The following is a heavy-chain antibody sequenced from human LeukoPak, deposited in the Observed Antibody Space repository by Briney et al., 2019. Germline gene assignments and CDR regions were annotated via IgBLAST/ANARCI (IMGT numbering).Heavy chain of an antibody. Sequence: GGSLRLSRAASGFTFSSYAMSWVRQAPGKGLEWVSAISGSGGSTYYADSVKGRFTISRDNSKNTLYLQMNSLRAEDTAVYYCAKFRAGVQWLGTEDYWGQGTLVTVSS. CDR3: AKFRAGVQWLGTEDY. V-gene: IGHV3-23*01. D-gene: IGHD6-19*01. J-gene: IGHJ4*02. CDR1: GFTFSSYA. CDR2: ISGSGGST.